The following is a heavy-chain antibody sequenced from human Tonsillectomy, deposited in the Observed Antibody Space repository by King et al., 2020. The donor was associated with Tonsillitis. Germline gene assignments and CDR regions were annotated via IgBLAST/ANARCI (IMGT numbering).Heavy chain of an antibody. CDR3: ARLEGEYCSGGSCYPDY. Sequence: QLQESGPGLVKPSETLSLTCTVSGGSISSYYWGWIRQPPGKGLEWIGSAHYSGNTYYNLSLKSRVTISVDTSKSQISLKLNSVTAADTAVYYCARLEGEYCSGGSCYPDYWGQGTLVIVSS. J-gene: IGHJ4*02. V-gene: IGHV4-39*01. CDR1: GGSISSYY. CDR2: AHYSGNT. D-gene: IGHD2-15*01.